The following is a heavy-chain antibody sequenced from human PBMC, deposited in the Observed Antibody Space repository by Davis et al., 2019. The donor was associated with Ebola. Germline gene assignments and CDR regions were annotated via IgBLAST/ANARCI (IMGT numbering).Heavy chain of an antibody. J-gene: IGHJ4*02. V-gene: IGHV1-3*01. CDR2: INAGNGNM. CDR3: ARDTGIRYVSLGY. CDR1: GYTFTDFD. Sequence: AASVKVSCKASGYTFTDFDMHWVRQAPGRGLEWMGWINAGNGNMRYSQKFQGRVTITRDTSASTVYMELSSLRSEDTAIYYCARDTGIRYVSLGYWGQGTLVTVSS. D-gene: IGHD3-9*01.